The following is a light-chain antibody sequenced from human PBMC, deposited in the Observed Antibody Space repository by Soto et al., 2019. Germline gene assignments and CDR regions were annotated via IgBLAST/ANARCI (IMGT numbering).Light chain of an antibody. V-gene: IGLV1-40*01. J-gene: IGLJ1*01. CDR2: ANT. Sequence: QSVLTQPPSVSGAPGQRVTISCTGSSSNIGPTYDVHWYQQLPGTAPKLLIYANTNRPSGVPDRFSGSKSGTSASLAITGLQAEDEAYYFCQSYDSSLSGYVFGTGTKLTVL. CDR3: QSYDSSLSGYV. CDR1: SSNIGPTYD.